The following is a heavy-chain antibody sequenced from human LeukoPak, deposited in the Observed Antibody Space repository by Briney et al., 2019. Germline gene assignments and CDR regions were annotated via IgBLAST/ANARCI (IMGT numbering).Heavy chain of an antibody. Sequence: EASVKLSCNASGYTFTIYGISWVRQAPGQGLEWMGWISANNGNTNYAQKLQGRVTMTTDTSTSTAYMELRSLRSDDTAVYYCARAVNYGGNSYYYYYMDVWGKGTTVTISS. CDR2: ISANNGNT. V-gene: IGHV1-18*01. CDR1: GYTFTIYG. D-gene: IGHD4-23*01. J-gene: IGHJ6*03. CDR3: ARAVNYGGNSYYYYYMDV.